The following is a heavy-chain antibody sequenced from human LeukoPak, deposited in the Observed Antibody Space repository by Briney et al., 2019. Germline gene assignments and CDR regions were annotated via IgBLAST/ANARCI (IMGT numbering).Heavy chain of an antibody. Sequence: GGSLRLSCAASGFTFSRNWIHWVRQAPGKGLEWVSGISWNSGSIGYADSVKGRFTISRDNAKNSLYLQMNSLRAEDTALYYCAAARGYWGQGTLVTVSS. CDR2: ISWNSGSI. J-gene: IGHJ4*02. CDR1: GFTFSRNW. V-gene: IGHV3-9*01. CDR3: AAARGY. D-gene: IGHD3-10*01.